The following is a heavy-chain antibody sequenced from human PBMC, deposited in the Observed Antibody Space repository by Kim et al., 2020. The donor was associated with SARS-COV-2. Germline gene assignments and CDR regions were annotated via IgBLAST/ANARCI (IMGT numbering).Heavy chain of an antibody. CDR3: AGHSSSHYYYGMDV. D-gene: IGHD6-6*01. V-gene: IGHV3-21*01. J-gene: IGHJ6*02. Sequence: DSVKGRFTISRDNAKNSLYLQMNSLRAEDTAVYYCAGHSSSHYYYGMDVWGQGTTVTVSS.